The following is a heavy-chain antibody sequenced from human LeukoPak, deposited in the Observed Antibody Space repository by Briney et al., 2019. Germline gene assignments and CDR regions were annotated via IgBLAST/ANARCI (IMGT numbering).Heavy chain of an antibody. CDR1: GYSISSGYY. J-gene: IGHJ4*02. CDR2: IYHSGST. V-gene: IGHV4-38-2*02. CDR3: AREAQYSSALTHIDY. D-gene: IGHD6-19*01. Sequence: SETLSLTCTVSGYSISSGYYWGWIRQPPGKGLEWIGTIYHSGSTYYNPSLRSRVTISVDTSKNQFSLKLTSVTAADTAVYYCAREAQYSSALTHIDYWSQGTLVTVSS.